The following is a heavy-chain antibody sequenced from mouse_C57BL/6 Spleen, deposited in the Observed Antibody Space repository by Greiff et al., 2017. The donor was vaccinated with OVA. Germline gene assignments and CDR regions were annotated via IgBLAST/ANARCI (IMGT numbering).Heavy chain of an antibody. D-gene: IGHD1-1*02. Sequence: EVKLMESGGGLVKPGGSLKLSCAASGFTFSDYGMHWVRQAPEKGLEWVAYISSGSSTIYYADTVKGRFTISRDNAKNTLFLQMTSLRSEDTAMYYCARPNYAGMRNYAMDYWGQGTSVTVSS. CDR1: GFTFSDYG. CDR3: ARPNYAGMRNYAMDY. J-gene: IGHJ4*01. V-gene: IGHV5-17*01. CDR2: ISSGSSTI.